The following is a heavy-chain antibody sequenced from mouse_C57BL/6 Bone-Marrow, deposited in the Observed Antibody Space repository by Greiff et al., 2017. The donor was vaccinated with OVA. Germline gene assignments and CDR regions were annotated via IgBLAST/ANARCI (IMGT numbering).Heavy chain of an antibody. Sequence: EVKLMESGGDLVKPGGSLKLSCAASGFTFSSYGMSWVRQTPDKRLEWVATISSGGSYTYYPDSVKGRFTISRDNAKKTLYLQMSSLKSEYTAMYYCALGYYGASFAYWGQGTLVTVSA. D-gene: IGHD1-1*01. V-gene: IGHV5-6*01. CDR2: ISSGGSYT. CDR3: ALGYYGASFAY. J-gene: IGHJ3*01. CDR1: GFTFSSYG.